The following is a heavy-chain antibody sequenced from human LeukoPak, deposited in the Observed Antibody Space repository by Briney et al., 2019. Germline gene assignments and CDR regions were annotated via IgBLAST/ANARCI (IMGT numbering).Heavy chain of an antibody. CDR3: ARDYLNWFGDYYYYYGMDV. Sequence: GGSLRLSCAASGFTFSSYSMNWVRQAPGKGLEWVSSISSSSSYIYYADSVKGRFTISRDNAKNSLYLQMNSLRAEDTAVYYCARDYLNWFGDYYYYYGMDVWGQGTTVTVSS. J-gene: IGHJ6*02. D-gene: IGHD3-10*01. V-gene: IGHV3-21*01. CDR1: GFTFSSYS. CDR2: ISSSSSYI.